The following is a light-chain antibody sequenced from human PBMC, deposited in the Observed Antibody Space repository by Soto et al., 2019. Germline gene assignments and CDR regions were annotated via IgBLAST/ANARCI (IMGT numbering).Light chain of an antibody. CDR2: GAS. Sequence: EIVLTQSPGTLSLSPGERATLSCRVSQSVSSSYLAWYQQKPGQAPRLLIYGASSRATGITDRFSGSGSATDFTLTISRLEPEDFAVYYCQQSPPAWTFGQGTKVEIK. J-gene: IGKJ1*01. CDR3: QQSPPAWT. CDR1: QSVSSSY. V-gene: IGKV3-20*01.